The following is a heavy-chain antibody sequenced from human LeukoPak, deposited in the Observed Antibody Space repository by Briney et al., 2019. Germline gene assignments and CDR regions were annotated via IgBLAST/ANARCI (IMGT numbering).Heavy chain of an antibody. CDR3: ARAQYYYGSGSYYTFDY. J-gene: IGHJ4*02. D-gene: IGHD3-10*01. Sequence: ASVKVSCKVSGYTLTELSMHWVRQAPGKGLEWMGGFDPEDGETIYAQKFQGRVTMTEDTSTDTAYMELSSLRSEDTAVYYCARAQYYYGSGSYYTFDYWGQGTLVTVSS. CDR2: FDPEDGET. V-gene: IGHV1-24*01. CDR1: GYTLTELS.